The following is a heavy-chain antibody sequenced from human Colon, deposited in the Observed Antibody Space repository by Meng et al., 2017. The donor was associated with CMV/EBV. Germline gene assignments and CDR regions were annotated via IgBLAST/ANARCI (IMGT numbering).Heavy chain of an antibody. CDR1: GFTFSSYS. CDR2: ISSSSSYI. Sequence: GESLKISCAASGFTFSSYSMNWVRQAPGKGLEWVSSISSSSSYIYYADSVKGRFTISRDNSKNTLYLQMNSLRAEDTAVYYCASYDYVWGIGGESAFDIWGQGTMVTVSS. V-gene: IGHV3-21*01. J-gene: IGHJ3*02. D-gene: IGHD3-16*01. CDR3: ASYDYVWGIGGESAFDI.